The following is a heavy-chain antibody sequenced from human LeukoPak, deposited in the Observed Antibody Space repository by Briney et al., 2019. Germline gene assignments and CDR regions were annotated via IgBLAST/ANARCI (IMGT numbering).Heavy chain of an antibody. D-gene: IGHD3-10*01. CDR1: GFTFSSYE. J-gene: IGHJ6*02. CDR2: ISRSGSTI. CDR3: ASLGSYGMDV. Sequence: GGSLRLSCAASGFTFSSYEMNWVRQAPGKGLEWVSYISRSGSTIYYADSVKGRFTISRDNAKNSLYLQMNSLRAEDTALYYCASLGSYGMDVWGQGTLVTVSS. V-gene: IGHV3-48*03.